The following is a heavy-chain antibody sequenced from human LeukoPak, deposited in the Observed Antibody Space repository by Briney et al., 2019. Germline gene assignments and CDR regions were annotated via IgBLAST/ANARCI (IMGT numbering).Heavy chain of an antibody. CDR1: GFTFSSYE. Sequence: GGSLRLSCAASGFTFSSYEMNWVRQAPGKGLEWVSYISSSGSTIYYADSVKGRFTISRDNTKNSLYLQMNSLRAEDTAVYYCARWERREIYGMDVWGKGTTVTVSS. V-gene: IGHV3-48*03. J-gene: IGHJ6*04. CDR3: ARWERREIYGMDV. D-gene: IGHD1-26*01. CDR2: ISSSGSTI.